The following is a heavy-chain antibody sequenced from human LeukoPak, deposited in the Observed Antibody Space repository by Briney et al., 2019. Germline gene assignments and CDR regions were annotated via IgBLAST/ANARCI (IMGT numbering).Heavy chain of an antibody. J-gene: IGHJ4*02. CDR2: IIPIFGTA. V-gene: IGHV1-69*13. Sequence: SVKVSCKASGGTFSSYAISWVRQAPGQGLEWMGGIIPIFGTADYAQKFQGRVTITADESTSTAYMELSSLRSEDTAVYYCARRPHYGDSLVYFDYWGQGTLVTVSS. D-gene: IGHD4-17*01. CDR3: ARRPHYGDSLVYFDY. CDR1: GGTFSSYA.